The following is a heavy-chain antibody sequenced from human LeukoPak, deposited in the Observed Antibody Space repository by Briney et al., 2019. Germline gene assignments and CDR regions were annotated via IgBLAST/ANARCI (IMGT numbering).Heavy chain of an antibody. CDR1: GYTFTTYG. D-gene: IGHD3-22*01. V-gene: IGHV1-18*01. J-gene: IGHJ4*02. Sequence: ASEKVSCKTSGYTFTTYGISWVRQAPGQGLEWMGWISAYNGNTNYAQKLQGRVTMTTDASTSTAYMELRSLRSDDTAVYYCARDRGNYDSSDPLDYWGQGTLVTVSS. CDR2: ISAYNGNT. CDR3: ARDRGNYDSSDPLDY.